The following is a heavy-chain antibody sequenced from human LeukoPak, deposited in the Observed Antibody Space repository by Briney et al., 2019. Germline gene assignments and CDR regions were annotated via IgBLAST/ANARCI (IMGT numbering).Heavy chain of an antibody. CDR3: ASAYSSGWYDLDY. J-gene: IGHJ4*02. V-gene: IGHV3-7*01. D-gene: IGHD6-19*01. Sequence: GGSLRLSCTASGFTFSSYWMSWVRQAPGKGLEWVANIKQDGSDENYVDSVKGRFTISRENAKNSLYLQMNSLRADDAAVYYCASAYSSGWYDLDYQGQGTLVTVSS. CDR1: GFTFSSYW. CDR2: IKQDGSDE.